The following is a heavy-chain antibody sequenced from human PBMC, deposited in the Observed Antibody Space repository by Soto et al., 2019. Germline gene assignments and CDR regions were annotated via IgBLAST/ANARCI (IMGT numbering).Heavy chain of an antibody. Sequence: QLQLQESGPGLVKPSETLSLTCTVSGGSISSSSYYWGWIRQPPGKGLEWIGSIYYSRSTYYNPSLKSRVTIAVDTSKNQFSLTLSAVTAADTAVYYCARGHPEGDAYYYDSSGYYNFDYWGQGTLVTVSS. D-gene: IGHD3-22*01. J-gene: IGHJ4*02. CDR1: GGSISSSSYY. CDR3: ARGHPEGDAYYYDSSGYYNFDY. CDR2: IYYSRST. V-gene: IGHV4-39*01.